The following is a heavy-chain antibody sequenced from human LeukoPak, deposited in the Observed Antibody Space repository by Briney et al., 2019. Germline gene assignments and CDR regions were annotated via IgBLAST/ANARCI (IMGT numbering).Heavy chain of an antibody. V-gene: IGHV1-18*01. CDR2: ISAYNGNT. Sequence: ASVKVSCKASGYTFTSYGISWVRQAPGQGLEWMGWISAYNGNTNYAQKLQGRVTMTTDTSTSTAYMELRSLRSDDTAVYYCERLRDCTNGVCYEGYYYYYYMDVWGKGTTVTVSS. CDR1: GYTFTSYG. D-gene: IGHD2-8*01. CDR3: ERLRDCTNGVCYEGYYYYYYMDV. J-gene: IGHJ6*03.